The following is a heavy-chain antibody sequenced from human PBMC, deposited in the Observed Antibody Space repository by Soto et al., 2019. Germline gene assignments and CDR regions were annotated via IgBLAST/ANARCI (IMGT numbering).Heavy chain of an antibody. CDR2: IYYSGST. CDR1: GGSISRGGYY. CDR3: ARGRSSSWTYYYYYGMDV. D-gene: IGHD6-13*01. Sequence: PSETLSLTCTVSGGSISRGGYYWSWIRQHPGKGLEWIGHIYYSGSTYYNPSLKSRVTISVDTSKNQFSLKLSSVTAADTAVYYCARGRSSSWTYYYYYGMDVWGQGTTVT. J-gene: IGHJ6*02. V-gene: IGHV4-31*03.